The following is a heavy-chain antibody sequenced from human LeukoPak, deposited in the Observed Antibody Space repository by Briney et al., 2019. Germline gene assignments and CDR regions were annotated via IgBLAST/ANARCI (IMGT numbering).Heavy chain of an antibody. CDR2: ISGSGETT. V-gene: IGHV3-23*01. CDR3: AKDGCSTNACSIYYYFMDV. J-gene: IGHJ6*03. D-gene: IGHD2-2*01. Sequence: PGGSLRLSCGGSGFTFSSYTMSWVRQAPGTGLEWVSGISGSGETTYYADSVKGRFTISRDNSKNTLYLQMNGLRAEDTAVYYCAKDGCSTNACSIYYYFMDVWGKGTTVTVSS. CDR1: GFTFSSYT.